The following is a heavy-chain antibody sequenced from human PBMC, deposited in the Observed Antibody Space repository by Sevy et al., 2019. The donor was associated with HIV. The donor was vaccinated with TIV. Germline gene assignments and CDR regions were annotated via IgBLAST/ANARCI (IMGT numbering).Heavy chain of an antibody. CDR3: AGDPPILRYSSSWYEGPLDY. CDR1: GFTFSSYW. CDR2: IKQDGSEK. Sequence: GGSLRLSCAASGFTFSSYWMSWVRQAPGKGLEWVANIKQDGSEKYYVDSVKDRFTISRDNAKNSLYLQMNSLRAEDTAVYYCAGDPPILRYSSSWYEGPLDYWGQGTLVTVSS. J-gene: IGHJ4*02. V-gene: IGHV3-7*01. D-gene: IGHD6-13*01.